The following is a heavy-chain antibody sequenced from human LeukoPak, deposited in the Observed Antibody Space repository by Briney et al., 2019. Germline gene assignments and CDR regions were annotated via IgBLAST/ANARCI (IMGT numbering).Heavy chain of an antibody. J-gene: IGHJ4*02. CDR2: IWYDGSNK. CDR3: ARGGQYDYVWGSYRYYFDH. CDR1: GYTFSSYG. V-gene: IGHV3-33*01. D-gene: IGHD3-16*02. Sequence: SCKASGYTFSSYGMHWVRQAPGKGLEWVAVIWYDGSNKYYADSVKGRFTISRDNSKNTLYLQMNSLRAEDTAVYYCARGGQYDYVWGSYRYYFDHWGQGTLVTVSS.